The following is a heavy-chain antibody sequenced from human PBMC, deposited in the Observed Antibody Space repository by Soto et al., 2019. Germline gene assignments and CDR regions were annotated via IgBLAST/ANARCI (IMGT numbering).Heavy chain of an antibody. CDR1: GFTFSSYA. CDR3: AKDLCGGSCDSFDASDI. Sequence: GWSLRLSCAASGFTFSSYAMSWVRQAPGKGLEWVSSISGSGGSTYYADSVKGRFTISRDNSKNTLYLQMNSLRAEDTAVYYCAKDLCGGSCDSFDASDIWGQGTMVTVS. J-gene: IGHJ3*02. D-gene: IGHD2-15*01. V-gene: IGHV3-23*01. CDR2: ISGSGGST.